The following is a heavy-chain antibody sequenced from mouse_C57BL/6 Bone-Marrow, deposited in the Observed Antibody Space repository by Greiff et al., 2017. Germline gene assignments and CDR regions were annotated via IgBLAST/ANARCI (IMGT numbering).Heavy chain of an antibody. V-gene: IGHV1-22*01. Sequence: VQLQQSGPELVKPGASVKMSCKASGYTFTDYNMHWVKQSHGKSLEWIGDINPNNGGTSYNQKFKGKATLTVNKSSSTAYMDLRSRTSEDSAVYYCARPFYYGSSYDYSMDYWGQGTSVTVSS. CDR2: INPNNGGT. D-gene: IGHD1-1*01. CDR3: ARPFYYGSSYDYSMDY. CDR1: GYTFTDYN. J-gene: IGHJ4*01.